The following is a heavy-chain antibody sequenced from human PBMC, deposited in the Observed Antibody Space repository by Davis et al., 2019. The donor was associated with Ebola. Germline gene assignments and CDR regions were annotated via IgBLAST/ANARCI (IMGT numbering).Heavy chain of an antibody. CDR3: ARDSGGNYYFDY. CDR1: GFTFSSYW. Sequence: HTGGPLRLSCAASGFTFSSYWMHWVRQAPGKGLVWVSRINSDGSNTNYADSVKGRFTISRDNAKNTLYLQMNSLRAEDTAVYYCARDSGGNYYFDYWGQGTLVTGSS. J-gene: IGHJ4*02. CDR2: INSDGSNT. D-gene: IGHD4-23*01. V-gene: IGHV3-74*01.